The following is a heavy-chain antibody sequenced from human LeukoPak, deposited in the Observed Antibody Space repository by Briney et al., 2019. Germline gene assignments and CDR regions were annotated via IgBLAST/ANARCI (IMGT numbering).Heavy chain of an antibody. CDR3: ARVLQEVPITMIPSAFDI. Sequence: NTSETLSLTCTVSGGSISSYYWSWIRQPPGKGLEWIGYIYYSGSTNYNPSLKSRVTISVDTSKNQFSLKLSSVTAADTAVYYCARVLQEVPITMIPSAFDIWGQGTMVTVSS. V-gene: IGHV4-59*01. J-gene: IGHJ3*02. D-gene: IGHD3-22*01. CDR1: GGSISSYY. CDR2: IYYSGST.